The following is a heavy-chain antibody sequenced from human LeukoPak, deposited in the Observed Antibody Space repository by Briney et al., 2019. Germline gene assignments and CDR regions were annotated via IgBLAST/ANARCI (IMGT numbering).Heavy chain of an antibody. J-gene: IGHJ4*02. D-gene: IGHD3-22*01. CDR2: INPNSGGT. CDR3: ARGRYDSSGYYHYTFDY. CDR1: GYTFTGYY. V-gene: IGHV1-2*06. Sequence: ASVKVSCKASGYTFTGYYMHWVRQAPGQGLEWMGRINPNSGGTNYAQKFQGRVTMTRDTSISTAYMEPSRLRSDDTAVYYCARGRYDSSGYYHYTFDYWGQGTLVTVSS.